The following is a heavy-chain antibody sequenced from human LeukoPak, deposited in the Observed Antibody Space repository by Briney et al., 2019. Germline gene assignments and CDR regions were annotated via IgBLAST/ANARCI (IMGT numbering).Heavy chain of an antibody. Sequence: GASVKVSCKASGYIFTDYYIHWVRQAPGQGLEWMGWIDPNSGGTNYAQKFQGRVTMTRDTSISTAYMELSRLRSDDTALYYCARVTSSYCSGGSCYRLSYWGQGTLVTVSS. CDR1: GYIFTDYY. J-gene: IGHJ4*02. CDR2: IDPNSGGT. V-gene: IGHV1-2*02. D-gene: IGHD2-15*01. CDR3: ARVTSSYCSGGSCYRLSY.